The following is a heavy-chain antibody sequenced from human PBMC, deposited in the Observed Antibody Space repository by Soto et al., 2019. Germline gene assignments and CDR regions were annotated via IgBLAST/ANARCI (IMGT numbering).Heavy chain of an antibody. V-gene: IGHV5-10-1*01. CDR3: AIHATRRFSNAHFVP. CDR2: IDLSDSYT. Sequence: GESLKISCKGSGYSFTNHWISWVRQMPGQGLEWMGRIDLSDSYTYYSPSFQGHVTISADKSISTAYLQWNSLKASDTAMYYCAIHATRRFSNAHFVPWGQGILVSVSS. CDR1: GYSFTNHW. J-gene: IGHJ5*02. D-gene: IGHD2-8*01.